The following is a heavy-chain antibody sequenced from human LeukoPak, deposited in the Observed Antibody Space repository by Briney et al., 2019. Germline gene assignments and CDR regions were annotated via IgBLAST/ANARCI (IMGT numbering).Heavy chain of an antibody. CDR1: GYTFTSNY. D-gene: IGHD3-22*01. V-gene: IGHV1-2*02. J-gene: IGHJ4*02. CDR2: INPNSGGT. CDR3: ARVSPSGYYYGYFDY. Sequence: ASVKVSCKAFGYTFTSNYMHWVRQAPGQGLEWMGWINPNSGGTNYAQKFQGRVTMTRDTSISTAYMELSRLRSDDTAVYYCARVSPSGYYYGYFDYWGQGTLVTVSS.